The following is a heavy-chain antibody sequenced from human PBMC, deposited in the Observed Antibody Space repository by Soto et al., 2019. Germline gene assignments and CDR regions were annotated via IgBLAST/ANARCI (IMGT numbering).Heavy chain of an antibody. Sequence: GGSLRLSCAASGFIFQNFGMSWVRQAPGKGLEWISSISGSGFKKYYADSVKGRFTISRDNSKSTVYLELNNLSAEDTAVYHCAKNQGVELVPLATVDWFDPWGQGSLVTVSS. CDR1: GFIFQNFG. V-gene: IGHV3-23*01. D-gene: IGHD1-26*01. J-gene: IGHJ5*02. CDR3: AKNQGVELVPLATVDWFDP. CDR2: ISGSGFKK.